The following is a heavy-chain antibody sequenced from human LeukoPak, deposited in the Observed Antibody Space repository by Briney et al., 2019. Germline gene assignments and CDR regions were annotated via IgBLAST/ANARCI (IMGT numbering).Heavy chain of an antibody. CDR2: ISGSGGST. D-gene: IGHD6-13*01. V-gene: IGHV3-23*01. CDR1: GFTFSSHA. Sequence: GGSLRLSCAASGFTFSSHAMSWVRQAPGKGLEWVSAISGSGGSTYYADSVKGRFTISRDNSKNTLYLQMNSLRAEDTAVYYCAKSIAAAGIPCFDYWGQGTLVTVSS. CDR3: AKSIAAAGIPCFDY. J-gene: IGHJ4*02.